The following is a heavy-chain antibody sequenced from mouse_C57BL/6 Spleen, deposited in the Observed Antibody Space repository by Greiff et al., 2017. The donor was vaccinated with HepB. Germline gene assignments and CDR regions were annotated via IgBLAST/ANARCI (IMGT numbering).Heavy chain of an antibody. D-gene: IGHD2-3*01. CDR2: INPSNGGT. CDR3: ARGDGYYLFFDY. J-gene: IGHJ2*01. Sequence: QVQLQQPGTELVKPGASVKLSCKASGYTFTSYWMHWVKQRPGQGLEWIGNINPSNGGTNYNEKFKSKATLTVDKFSSTAYMQLSSLTSEDSAVYYCARGDGYYLFFDYWGQGTTLTVSS. CDR1: GYTFTSYW. V-gene: IGHV1-53*01.